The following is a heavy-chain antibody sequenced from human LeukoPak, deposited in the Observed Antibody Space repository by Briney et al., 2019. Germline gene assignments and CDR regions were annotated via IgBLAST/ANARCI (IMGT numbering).Heavy chain of an antibody. CDR3: ARDHQAYDILTRYFSYYYYGMDV. J-gene: IGHJ6*02. V-gene: IGHV1-69*04. D-gene: IGHD3-9*01. Sequence: SVEVSCKASGGTFSSYAISWVRQAPGQGLEWMGRIIPILGIANYAQKFQGRVTITADKSTSTAYMELSSLRSEDTAVYYCARDHQAYDILTRYFSYYYYGMDVWGQGTTVTVS. CDR1: GGTFSSYA. CDR2: IIPILGIA.